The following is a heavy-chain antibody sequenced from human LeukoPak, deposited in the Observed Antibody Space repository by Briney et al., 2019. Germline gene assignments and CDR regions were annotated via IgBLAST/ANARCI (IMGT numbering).Heavy chain of an antibody. Sequence: XLXLTCAXXXXXXXXXYWXXXRQPPXXXLXXXXXXXXSGXTXXXXXXKSRVTISVAPSKNQFSLKLSSVTAADTAVYYCARGRVKRTYYDILTGYYKSSTPPEYYFDYWGQGTLVTVSS. V-gene: IGHV4-34*01. CDR2: XXXSGXT. CDR3: ARGRVKRTYYDILTGYYKSSTPPEYYFDY. J-gene: IGHJ4*02. CDR1: XXXXXXXY. D-gene: IGHD3-9*01.